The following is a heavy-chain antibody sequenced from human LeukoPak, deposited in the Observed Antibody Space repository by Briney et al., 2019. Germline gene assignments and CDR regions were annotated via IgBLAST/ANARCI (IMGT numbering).Heavy chain of an antibody. CDR1: GFTFRSYS. V-gene: IGHV3-48*01. CDR3: ARDDLTNGYNGNY. CDR2: ISSTSSSI. D-gene: IGHD5-24*01. Sequence: GGSLRLSCAASGFTFRSYSMNWVCQAPGKGLEWVSYISSTSSSIYYADSVKGRFTISRDNAKNSLNLQMNSLRAEDTAVYYCARDDLTNGYNGNYWGQGTLVTVSS. J-gene: IGHJ4*02.